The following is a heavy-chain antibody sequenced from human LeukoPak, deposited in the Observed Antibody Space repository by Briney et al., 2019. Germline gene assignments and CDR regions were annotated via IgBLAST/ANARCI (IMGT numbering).Heavy chain of an antibody. D-gene: IGHD2-15*01. CDR3: AKAPVTSCRGAFCYPLDS. CDR2: ISSSDDGT. Sequence: GGSLRLSCAASGFSLSSYAMSWVRQAPGEGLEWVSAISSSDDGTYHAGSVRGRFTISRDSSKNTLYLQMNNLRTEDAAIYYCAKAPVTSCRGAFCYPLDSWGQGTLVTVSS. CDR1: GFSLSSYA. V-gene: IGHV3-23*01. J-gene: IGHJ4*02.